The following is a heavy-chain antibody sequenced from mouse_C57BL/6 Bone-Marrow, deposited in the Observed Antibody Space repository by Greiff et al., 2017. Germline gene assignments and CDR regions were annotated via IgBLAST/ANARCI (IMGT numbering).Heavy chain of an antibody. J-gene: IGHJ2*01. CDR2: IYPGSGST. Sequence: QVQLQQPGAELVKPGASVKMSCKASGYTFTSYWITWVKQRPGQGLEWIGDIYPGSGSTNYNEKFKSKATLTVDTSSSTAYMQLSSLTSEDSAVYYCARLRPVVASFDNWGQGTTLTVSS. CDR1: GYTFTSYW. V-gene: IGHV1-55*01. CDR3: ARLRPVVASFDN. D-gene: IGHD1-1*01.